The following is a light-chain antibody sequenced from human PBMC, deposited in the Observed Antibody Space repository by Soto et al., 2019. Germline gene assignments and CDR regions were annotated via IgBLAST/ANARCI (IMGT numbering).Light chain of an antibody. Sequence: DIQMTQSPSSLSASVGDRVTITCQASQDISDYLNWYQQKAGKAPKVLIYDATNLEAGVPSRLSGSGSGTDFTLTISSLQPEDIGTYYCQQYDNFPLTFGGGTKVEIK. CDR1: QDISDY. V-gene: IGKV1-33*01. CDR3: QQYDNFPLT. J-gene: IGKJ4*01. CDR2: DAT.